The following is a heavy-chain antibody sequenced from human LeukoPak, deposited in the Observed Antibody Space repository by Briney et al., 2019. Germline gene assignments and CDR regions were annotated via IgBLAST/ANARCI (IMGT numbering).Heavy chain of an antibody. Sequence: GGSLRLACAASGFTFSSYGMHWVRQAPGKGLEWVAFIRYDGSNKYYADSVEGRFTISRDNSKNTLYLQMNSLRAKDTAVYYCAKDRGGCSSTSCYPKVSTFGGQGTLVTVSS. V-gene: IGHV3-30*02. D-gene: IGHD2-2*01. CDR3: AKDRGGCSSTSCYPKVSTF. J-gene: IGHJ4*02. CDR1: GFTFSSYG. CDR2: IRYDGSNK.